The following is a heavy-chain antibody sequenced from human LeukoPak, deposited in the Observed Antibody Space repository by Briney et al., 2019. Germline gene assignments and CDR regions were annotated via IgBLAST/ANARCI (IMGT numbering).Heavy chain of an antibody. V-gene: IGHV4-4*02. CDR1: GGSISSSNW. Sequence: PSETLSLTCAVSGGSISSSNWWSWVRPPPGKGLEWIGEIYHSGSTNYNPSLKSRVTISVDKSKNQFSLKLSSVTAADTAVYYCARWYSSGWYGNFDYWGQGTLVTVSS. CDR2: IYHSGST. J-gene: IGHJ4*02. D-gene: IGHD6-19*01. CDR3: ARWYSSGWYGNFDY.